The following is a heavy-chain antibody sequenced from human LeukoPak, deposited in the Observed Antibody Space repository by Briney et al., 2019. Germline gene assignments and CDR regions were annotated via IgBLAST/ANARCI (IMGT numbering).Heavy chain of an antibody. CDR2: ISYTGTYI. V-gene: IGHV3-21*04. D-gene: IGHD1-26*01. CDR1: AFSLSAYN. J-gene: IGHJ4*02. Sequence: GGSLRLPCAASAFSLSAYNMNWVRQAPGKGLEWVSSISYTGTYIYYADSVKGRFTISRDNAQNSLYLQMNSLRAEDTAIYYCVRDRGTYRPIDYWGQGTLVTVSS. CDR3: VRDRGTYRPIDY.